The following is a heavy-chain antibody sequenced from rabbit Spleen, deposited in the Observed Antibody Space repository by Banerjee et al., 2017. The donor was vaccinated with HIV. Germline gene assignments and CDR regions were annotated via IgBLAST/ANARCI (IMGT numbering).Heavy chain of an antibody. CDR3: ARDTGTSFSTYGMDL. CDR1: GFSFSSNA. CDR2: IDPVFGVT. V-gene: IGHV1S47*01. J-gene: IGHJ6*01. D-gene: IGHD7-1*01. Sequence: QQQLEESGGDLVKPEGSLTLTCKASGFSFSSNAMCWVRQAPGKGLEWIGYIDPVFGVTVYANWVNGRFTISRDNAQNTVSLQMNSLTAADTATYFCARDTGTSFSTYGMDLWGPGTLVTVS.